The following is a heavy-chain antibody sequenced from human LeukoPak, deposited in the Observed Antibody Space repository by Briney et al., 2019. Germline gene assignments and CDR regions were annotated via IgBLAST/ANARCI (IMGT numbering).Heavy chain of an antibody. CDR2: IRSKAYGGTT. CDR3: TRDGMGATTFYYYGMDV. J-gene: IGHJ6*02. Sequence: PGGSLRLSCTASGFTFGDYAMSWVRQAPGKGLEWVGFIRSKAYGGTTEYAASVKGRFTISRDDSKSIAYLQMNSLKTEDTAVYCCTRDGMGATTFYYYGMDVWGQGTTVTVSS. V-gene: IGHV3-49*04. D-gene: IGHD1-26*01. CDR1: GFTFGDYA.